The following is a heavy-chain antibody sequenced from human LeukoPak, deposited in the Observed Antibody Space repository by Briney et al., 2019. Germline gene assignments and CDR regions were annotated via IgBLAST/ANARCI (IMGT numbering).Heavy chain of an antibody. Sequence: SSETLSLTCTVSGGSISISSYYWGWVRQSPGGGLEWIGSITYSGNTYYNPSLKSRVTISVDTSKNQFSLTLSSVTAADTAVYYCARARDCSGGTCYQFNWFDPWGQGTLVTVSS. V-gene: IGHV4-39*07. CDR2: ITYSGNT. J-gene: IGHJ5*02. CDR3: ARARDCSGGTCYQFNWFDP. CDR1: GGSISISSYY. D-gene: IGHD2-15*01.